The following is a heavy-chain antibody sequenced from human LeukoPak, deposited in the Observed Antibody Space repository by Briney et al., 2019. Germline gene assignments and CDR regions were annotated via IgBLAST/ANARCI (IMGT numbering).Heavy chain of an antibody. CDR1: GYTFTSYD. D-gene: IGHD3-10*01. V-gene: IGHV1-46*01. J-gene: IGHJ4*02. CDR2: INPSGGTT. Sequence: ASVKVSCKASGYTFTSYDINWVRQATGQGLEWMGLINPSGGTTSYAQKFQGRVTMTRDMSTSTVYMELSSLRSEDTAVYYCARGLGVRGGENDYWGQGTLVTVSS. CDR3: ARGLGVRGGENDY.